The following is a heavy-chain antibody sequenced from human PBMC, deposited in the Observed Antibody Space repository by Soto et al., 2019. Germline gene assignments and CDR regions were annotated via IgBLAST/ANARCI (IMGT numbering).Heavy chain of an antibody. V-gene: IGHV2-70*01. CDR2: IDWDDDK. CDR1: VFSLSTTAMC. J-gene: IGHJ3*02. D-gene: IGHD3-22*01. Sequence: SGPTLVNPTQPLTLPYNFSVFSLSTTAMCVSWIRQPPGKALEWLALIDWDDDKYYTTSLKTRLTISKDTSKNQVVLTMTNMDPVDTATYYCARIRSYYDSSGRPHDAFDIWGQGTMVTVSS. CDR3: ARIRSYYDSSGRPHDAFDI.